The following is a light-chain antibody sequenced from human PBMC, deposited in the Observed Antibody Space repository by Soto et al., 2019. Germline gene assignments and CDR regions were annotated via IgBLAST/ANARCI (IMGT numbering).Light chain of an antibody. CDR1: HHISTY. CDR2: AAS. V-gene: IGKV1-39*01. Sequence: DIQMTQSPSSLSASLGGRVAISCRASHHISTYLDWYQQRPGKAPKLLIYAASSLQSGVPSRFSGSGSGTDFTLTISSLQPEDFATYYCQQTYSTPLTFGGGTKVDI. J-gene: IGKJ4*01. CDR3: QQTYSTPLT.